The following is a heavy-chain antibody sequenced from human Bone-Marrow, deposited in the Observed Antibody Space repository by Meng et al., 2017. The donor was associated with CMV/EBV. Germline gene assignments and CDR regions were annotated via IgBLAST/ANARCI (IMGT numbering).Heavy chain of an antibody. CDR2: IYWIDDK. D-gene: IGHD3-3*01. J-gene: IGHJ4*02. CDR1: GFSLNTSGVG. CDR3: AHRGPFTDYDFWSGYYFDY. V-gene: IGHV2-5*01. Sequence: SGPTLVKPTPTLTLTCTFSGFSLNTSGVGVGWIRQPPGKALEWLALIYWIDDKRYSPSLKSRLTITKDTSKNQVVLTMTNMDPVDTATYYCAHRGPFTDYDFWSGYYFDYWGQGTLVTVSS.